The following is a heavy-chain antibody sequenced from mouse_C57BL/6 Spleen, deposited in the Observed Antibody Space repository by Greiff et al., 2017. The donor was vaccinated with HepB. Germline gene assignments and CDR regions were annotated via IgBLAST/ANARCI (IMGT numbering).Heavy chain of an antibody. CDR3: ARAYYYGSLYYFDY. Sequence: DVQLVESGGGLVKPGGSLKLSCAASGFTFSSYAMSWVRQTPEKRLEWVATISDGGSYTYYPDNVKGRFTISRDNAKNNLYLQMSHLKSEDTAMYYCARAYYYGSLYYFDYWGQGTTLTVSS. V-gene: IGHV5-4*01. CDR2: ISDGGSYT. J-gene: IGHJ2*01. D-gene: IGHD1-1*01. CDR1: GFTFSSYA.